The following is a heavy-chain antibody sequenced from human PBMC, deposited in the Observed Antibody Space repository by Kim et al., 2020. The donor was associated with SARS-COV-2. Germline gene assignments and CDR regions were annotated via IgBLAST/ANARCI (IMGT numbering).Heavy chain of an antibody. D-gene: IGHD1-26*01. Sequence: ASVKVSCKASGYIFTKYAINWVRQAPGQGLEWMGWINTNTGNPTYAQGFRGRFVFSLDSSVTTSYLQISSLKAEDTAIYLCARGWAVGGLEDYFDYWGQG. J-gene: IGHJ4*02. CDR1: GYIFTKYA. V-gene: IGHV7-4-1*02. CDR2: INTNTGNP. CDR3: ARGWAVGGLEDYFDY.